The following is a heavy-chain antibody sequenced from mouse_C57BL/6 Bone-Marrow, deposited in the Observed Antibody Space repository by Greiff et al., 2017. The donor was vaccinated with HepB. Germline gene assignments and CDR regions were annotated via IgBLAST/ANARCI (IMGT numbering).Heavy chain of an antibody. D-gene: IGHD2-5*01. CDR3: TKASYSNSFARAY. Sequence: EVKLVESGEGLVKPGGSLKLSCAASGFTFSSYAMSWVRQTPEKRLEWVAYISSGGDYIYYADTVKGRFTISIDNARNTLYLQMSSLKSEDTAMYYCTKASYSNSFARAYWRQRTSLTVSS. V-gene: IGHV5-9-1*02. J-gene: IGHJ4*01. CDR1: GFTFSSYA. CDR2: ISSGGDYI.